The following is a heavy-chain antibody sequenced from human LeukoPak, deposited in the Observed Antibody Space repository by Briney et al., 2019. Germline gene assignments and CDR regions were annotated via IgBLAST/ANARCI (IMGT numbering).Heavy chain of an antibody. J-gene: IGHJ4*02. CDR1: GGTFSSYT. CDR2: IIPILGIA. D-gene: IGHD2-2*02. Sequence: SVKVSCKASGGTFSSYTISWVRQAPGQGLEWMGRIIPILGIANYAQKFQGRVTITADKSTSTAYMELSSLRAEDTAVYYCAGCSSTSCYRGNYWGQGTLVTVSS. V-gene: IGHV1-69*02. CDR3: AGCSSTSCYRGNY.